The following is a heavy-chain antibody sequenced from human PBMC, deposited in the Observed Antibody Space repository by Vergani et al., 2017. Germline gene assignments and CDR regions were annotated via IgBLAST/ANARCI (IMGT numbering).Heavy chain of an antibody. CDR2: ISSSGSTI. V-gene: IGHV3-11*04. J-gene: IGHJ6*02. D-gene: IGHD3-10*01. Sequence: QVQLVESGGGLVKPGGSLRLSCAASGFTFSDYYMSWIRQAPGKGLEWVSYISSSGSTIYYADSVKGRFTISRDNAKNSLYLQMNSLRAEDTAVYYCARDLYYLGSGSYPYFYYYGLDVWGQGTAVTVSS. CDR3: ARDLYYLGSGSYPYFYYYGLDV. CDR1: GFTFSDYY.